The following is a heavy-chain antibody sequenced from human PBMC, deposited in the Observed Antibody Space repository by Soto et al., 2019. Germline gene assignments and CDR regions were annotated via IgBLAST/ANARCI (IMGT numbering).Heavy chain of an antibody. CDR2: IGDRGTTT. J-gene: IGHJ6*02. CDR1: GFTFSRYA. V-gene: IGHV3-23*01. D-gene: IGHD4-17*01. Sequence: EVQLLQSGGGPVQPGGSLRLSCVGSGFTFSRYAMIWVRQTPGKGLEWVSGIGDRGTTTYYADSVKGRFTISRDNSGNTLFLQMNSLRAEDTAVYYCAKDRLGDYYYYGMDVWGQGTTVTVS. CDR3: AKDRLGDYYYYGMDV.